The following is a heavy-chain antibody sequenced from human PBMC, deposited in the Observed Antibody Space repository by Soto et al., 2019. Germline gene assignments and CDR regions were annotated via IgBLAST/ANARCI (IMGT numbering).Heavy chain of an antibody. CDR2: ISFDGNII. J-gene: IGHJ4*02. CDR1: YCGYVSGA. V-gene: IGHV3-30-3*01. D-gene: IGHD2-21*02. Sequence: PLGSLRLTGSAAYCGYVSGARNCIHPAPGKGLEWVAVISFDGNIIQYADSVKGRFIISRDNIKNTLYLQMHSLRGEETAVYYSATTVDTITCYFDSWGQGTQVTVSA. CDR3: ATTVDTITCYFDS.